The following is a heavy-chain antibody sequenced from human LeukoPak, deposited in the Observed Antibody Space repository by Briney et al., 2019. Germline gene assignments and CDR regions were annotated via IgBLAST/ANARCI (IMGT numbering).Heavy chain of an antibody. Sequence: GGSLRLSCAASGFTFDDYAMSWFRQAPGKGLEWVSYISSSGSTIYYADSVKGRFTISRDDAKNSLYLQMNSLRAEDTAVYYCAELGITMIGGVWGKGTTVTISS. V-gene: IGHV3-48*03. J-gene: IGHJ6*04. CDR3: AELGITMIGGV. CDR1: GFTFDDYA. CDR2: ISSSGSTI. D-gene: IGHD3-10*02.